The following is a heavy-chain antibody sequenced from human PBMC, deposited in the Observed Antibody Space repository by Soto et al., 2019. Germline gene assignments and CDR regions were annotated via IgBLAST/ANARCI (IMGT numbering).Heavy chain of an antibody. D-gene: IGHD3-3*02. V-gene: IGHV1-18*01. Sequence: ASVKVSCKASGYSPTNYGVTGVRQAPGRGLEYMGWISPRNGYTNFAQHFQDRVTMTTDTSTNTPYMEARRLKSDDTAVYYCATDKNRHFYPSYVDDWGQGTLVTVSS. CDR1: GYSPTNYG. J-gene: IGHJ4*02. CDR2: ISPRNGYT. CDR3: ATDKNRHFYPSYVDD.